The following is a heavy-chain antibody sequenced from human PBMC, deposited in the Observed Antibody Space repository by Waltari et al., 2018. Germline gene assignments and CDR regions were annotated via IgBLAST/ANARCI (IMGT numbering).Heavy chain of an antibody. CDR1: GFSLGTCG. V-gene: IGHV3-30*19. Sequence: QVQLVESGGGVVQPGMSLRLSCAASGFSLGTCGRHWVRQAPGKGLEWVALIFVGGGDSFYADSVRGRFTISRDNSKNTLYLDINSLRLDDTAIYYCAKDAFGNTYLDHWGQGTLVTVSS. D-gene: IGHD3-10*01. CDR3: AKDAFGNTYLDH. CDR2: IFVGGGDS. J-gene: IGHJ4*02.